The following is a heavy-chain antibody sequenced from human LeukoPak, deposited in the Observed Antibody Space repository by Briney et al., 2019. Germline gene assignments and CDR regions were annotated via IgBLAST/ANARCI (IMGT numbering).Heavy chain of an antibody. CDR3: AKDNWNDVYYYYYGMDV. D-gene: IGHD1-20*01. CDR2: ISSDGSNK. V-gene: IGHV3-30*18. J-gene: IGHJ6*02. Sequence: PGGSLRLSCAASGFTFSSYGMHWVRQAPGKGLEWVAVISSDGSNKYYADSVKGRFTISRDNSKNTLYLQMNSLRAEDTAVYYCAKDNWNDVYYYYYGMDVWGQGTTVTVSS. CDR1: GFTFSSYG.